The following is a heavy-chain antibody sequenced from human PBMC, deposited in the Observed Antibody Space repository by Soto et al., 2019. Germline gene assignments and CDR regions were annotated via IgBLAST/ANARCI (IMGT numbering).Heavy chain of an antibody. Sequence: TSETLSLTCNMSGDSYSISTYSWSWIRQPPGKALQWIGFIYQSGVTSYNPSLASRVSIPLDRSNNQCSLKLKSVTAADTAVYFCAGMPYTSGLRFDPWGPGTLVTAPQ. V-gene: IGHV4-30-2*01. CDR1: GDSYSISTYS. CDR3: AGMPYTSGLRFDP. J-gene: IGHJ5*02. D-gene: IGHD6-19*01. CDR2: IYQSGVT.